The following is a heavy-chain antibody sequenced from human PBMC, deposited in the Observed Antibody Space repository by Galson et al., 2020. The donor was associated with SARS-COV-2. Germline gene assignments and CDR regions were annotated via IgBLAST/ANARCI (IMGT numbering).Heavy chain of an antibody. V-gene: IGHV4-4*07. D-gene: IGHD3-22*01. Sequence: SETLSLTCTVSGGSISSYYWSWIRQPAGKGLEWIGRIYDNGSTDYSPHLKGRVTMSVDTSEKQFSLKLMSVTAADTAVYYCARDGAMHDSSGYYYGRDWYFDLWGRGTLVTVSS. CDR3: ARDGAMHDSSGYYYGRDWYFDL. CDR2: IYDNGST. CDR1: GGSISSYY. J-gene: IGHJ2*01.